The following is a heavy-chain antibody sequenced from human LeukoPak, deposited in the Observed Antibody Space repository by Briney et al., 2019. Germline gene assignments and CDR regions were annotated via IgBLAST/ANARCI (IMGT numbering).Heavy chain of an antibody. D-gene: IGHD1-26*01. Sequence: NTGGSLRLSCAASGFTFSSYSMNWVRQAPGKGLEWVSSISSSSSYIYYADSVKGRFTISRDNAKNSLYLQMNSLRAEDTAVYYCAGGLGAHIDDDYWGQGTLVTVSS. CDR3: AGGLGAHIDDDY. CDR2: ISSSSSYI. V-gene: IGHV3-21*04. J-gene: IGHJ4*02. CDR1: GFTFSSYS.